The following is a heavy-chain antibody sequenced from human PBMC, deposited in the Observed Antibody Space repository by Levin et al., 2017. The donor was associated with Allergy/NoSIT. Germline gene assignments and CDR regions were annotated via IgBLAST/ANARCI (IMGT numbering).Heavy chain of an antibody. V-gene: IGHV1-8*01. J-gene: IGHJ4*02. CDR3: ARGGPGSGRYEMLTGYP. CDR1: GYTFTSYD. D-gene: IGHD3-9*01. Sequence: GESLKISCKASGYTFTSYDINWVRQATGQGLEWMGWMNPNSGNTGYAQKFQGRVTMTRNTSISTAYMELSSLRSEDTAVYYCARGGPGSGRYEMLTGYPWGQGTLVTVSS. CDR2: MNPNSGNT.